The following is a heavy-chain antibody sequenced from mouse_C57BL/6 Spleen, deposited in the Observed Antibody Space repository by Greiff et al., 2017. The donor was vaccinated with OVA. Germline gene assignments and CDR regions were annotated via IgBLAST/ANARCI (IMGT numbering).Heavy chain of an antibody. J-gene: IGHJ2*01. CDR1: GYTFTDYE. CDR2: IDPETGGT. V-gene: IGHV1-15*01. D-gene: IGHD1-1*01. CDR3: TRRDYGSSYGY. Sequence: QVQLQQSGAELVRPGASVTLSCKASGYTFTDYEMHWVKQTPVHGLEWIGAIDPETGGTAYNQKFKGKAILTADKSSSTAYMELRSLTSEDSAVYYCTRRDYGSSYGYWGQGTTLTVSS.